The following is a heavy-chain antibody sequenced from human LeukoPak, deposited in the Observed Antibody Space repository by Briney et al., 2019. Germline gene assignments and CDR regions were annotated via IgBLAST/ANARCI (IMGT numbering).Heavy chain of an antibody. D-gene: IGHD3-3*01. V-gene: IGHV1-2*02. J-gene: IGHJ6*02. CDR1: GYTFTGYY. CDR3: AIDFWSGYGMDV. Sequence: GASVTVCCTASGYTFTGYYMHWVRQAPGQGLEWMGWINPNSGGTNYAQKFQGRVTMTRDTSISTAYMELSRLRSDDTAVYYCAIDFWSGYGMDVWGQGTTVTVSS. CDR2: INPNSGGT.